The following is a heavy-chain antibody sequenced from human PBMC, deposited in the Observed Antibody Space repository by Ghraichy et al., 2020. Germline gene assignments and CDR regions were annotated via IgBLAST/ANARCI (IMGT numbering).Heavy chain of an antibody. V-gene: IGHV3-9*01. Sequence: GGSLRLSCAASGFTFDDYAMHWVRQAPGKGLEWVSGISWNSGSIGYADSVKGRFTISRDNAKNSLYLQMNSLRAEDTALYYCAKGRRGRRANYYYGMDVCGQGTTVTVSS. CDR1: GFTFDDYA. J-gene: IGHJ6*02. CDR2: ISWNSGSI. D-gene: IGHD1-26*01. CDR3: AKGRRGRRANYYYGMDV.